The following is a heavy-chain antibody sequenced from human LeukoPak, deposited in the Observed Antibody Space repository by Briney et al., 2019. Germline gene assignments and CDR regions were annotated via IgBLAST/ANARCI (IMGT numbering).Heavy chain of an antibody. Sequence: ASVKVSCKASGGTFSSYAISWVRQAPGQGLEWMGGIIPIFGTANYAQKFQGRVTITTDESTSTAYMELSSLRSEDTAVYYCARDRANYDILTPPFDLWGRGTLVTVSS. CDR1: GGTFSSYA. CDR3: ARDRANYDILTPPFDL. J-gene: IGHJ2*01. CDR2: IIPIFGTA. V-gene: IGHV1-69*05. D-gene: IGHD3-9*01.